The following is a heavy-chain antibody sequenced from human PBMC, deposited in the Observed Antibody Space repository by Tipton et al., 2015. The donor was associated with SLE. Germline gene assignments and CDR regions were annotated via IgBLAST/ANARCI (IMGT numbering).Heavy chain of an antibody. V-gene: IGHV4-4*07. CDR2: IYSSGST. J-gene: IGHJ4*02. Sequence: TLSLTCTVSGGHISTFYWNWIRQSAGKGLEWLGRIYSSGSTIYNPSLNNRLTMSVGTSKNQFSLKLSSVTAADTAVYYCARDDGDYTVDYWGQGTLVTVSS. CDR1: GGHISTFY. D-gene: IGHD4-17*01. CDR3: ARDDGDYTVDY.